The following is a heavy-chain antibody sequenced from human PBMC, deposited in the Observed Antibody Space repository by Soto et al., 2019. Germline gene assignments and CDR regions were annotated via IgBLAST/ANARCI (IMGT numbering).Heavy chain of an antibody. CDR1: GGTFSSYA. CDR2: IIPIFGTA. V-gene: IGHV1-69*12. Sequence: QVQLVQSGAEVKKPGSSVKVSCKASGGTFSSYAISWVRQAPGQGLEWMGGIIPIFGTANYAQKFQGRVTITADESTSTAYMELSSLRSEDTAVYYCARERKYCSGGSCYSVDLWGQGTMVTVSS. CDR3: ARERKYCSGGSCYSVDL. J-gene: IGHJ3*01. D-gene: IGHD2-15*01.